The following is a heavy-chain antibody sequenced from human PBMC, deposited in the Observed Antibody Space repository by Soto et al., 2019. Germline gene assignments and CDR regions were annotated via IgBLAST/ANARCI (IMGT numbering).Heavy chain of an antibody. CDR2: IGASGAGT. D-gene: IGHD2-21*01. Sequence: EVQLLESGGGLVQPGGSLRLSCTASEFTFRNYAMSWVRQAPGKGLEWVSAIGASGAGTHYSDSVTGLFTISRDNSKNTVYVQMNSLRAEDTGVYYCAKCAVLSATSGGWCNWFGPWGQGTQVPVSS. V-gene: IGHV3-23*01. J-gene: IGHJ5*02. CDR3: AKCAVLSATSGGWCNWFGP. CDR1: EFTFRNYA.